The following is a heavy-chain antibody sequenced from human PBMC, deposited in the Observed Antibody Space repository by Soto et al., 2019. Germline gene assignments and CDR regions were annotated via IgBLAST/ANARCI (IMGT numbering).Heavy chain of an antibody. Sequence: SLRLSCAAAGFTFSSYGMHWVRQAPGTGLERVAVMSYDGSKYYADTVKGRFTISRDNSKNTLYLQINSLRPEDTAVYYCAKDFTPWFGDYFYYYYGMDVWGQGTTVTVS. CDR1: GFTFSSYG. CDR3: AKDFTPWFGDYFYYYYGMDV. J-gene: IGHJ6*02. D-gene: IGHD4-17*01. CDR2: MSYDGSK. V-gene: IGHV3-30*18.